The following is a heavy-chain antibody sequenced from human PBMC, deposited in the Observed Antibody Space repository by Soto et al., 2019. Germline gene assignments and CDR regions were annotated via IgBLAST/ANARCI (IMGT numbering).Heavy chain of an antibody. CDR2: ISWNSGSI. J-gene: IGHJ3*02. V-gene: IGHV3-9*01. CDR1: GFTFDDYA. Sequence: EVQLVESGGGLVQPGRSLKLSCAASGFTFDDYAMHWVRQAPGKGLEWVSGISWNSGSIGYAASVKGRFTLSRDNAKSTEHRQMNTLRAADPALYYRAKDRNNHYKAGGALQICGHVTMVTV. D-gene: IGHD4-4*01. CDR3: AKDRNNHYKAGGALQI.